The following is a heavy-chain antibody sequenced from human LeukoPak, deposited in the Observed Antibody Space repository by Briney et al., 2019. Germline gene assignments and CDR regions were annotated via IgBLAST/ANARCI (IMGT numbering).Heavy chain of an antibody. CDR1: GFSLSTYE. D-gene: IGHD2-21*01. Sequence: GGSLRLSCAASGFSLSTYEMNWVRQAPGKGLEWISYTSSSGSTKYYADSVKGRFTISRDNSKNTLYLEMNSLRVDDTAVYYCANNWHNDNWGQGTLVTVSS. CDR3: ANNWHNDN. V-gene: IGHV3-48*03. CDR2: TSSSGSTK. J-gene: IGHJ4*02.